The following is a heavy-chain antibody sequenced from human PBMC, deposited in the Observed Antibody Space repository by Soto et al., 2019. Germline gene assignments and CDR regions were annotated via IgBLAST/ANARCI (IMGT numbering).Heavy chain of an antibody. Sequence: GSLRLSCVGSGFTFSTYSINWVRQAPGKGLEWVSSISSRGDIYYADSVKGRFTISRDNAKNSVSLQMNSLRAEDTAVYYCAREYTAWPLAYGLDVWGQGTTVTVSS. CDR2: ISSRGDI. CDR3: AREYTAWPLAYGLDV. V-gene: IGHV3-21*01. J-gene: IGHJ6*02. D-gene: IGHD2-2*02. CDR1: GFTFSTYS.